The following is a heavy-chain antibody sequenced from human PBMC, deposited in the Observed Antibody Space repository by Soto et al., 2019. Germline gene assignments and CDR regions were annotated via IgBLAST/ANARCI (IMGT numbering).Heavy chain of an antibody. CDR2: IRSKAYGGTI. D-gene: IGHD6-13*01. Sequence: GGSLRLSCTTSGFTFGDYVLSWFRQAPGKGLEWVAFIRSKAYGGTIKYAASVKGRFTISRDDSKGIAHLQMNSLKTEDTGIYYCTRDRTGSTTWTWWFDPWGQGTLVTVSS. J-gene: IGHJ5*02. V-gene: IGHV3-49*03. CDR3: TRDRTGSTTWTWWFDP. CDR1: GFTFGDYV.